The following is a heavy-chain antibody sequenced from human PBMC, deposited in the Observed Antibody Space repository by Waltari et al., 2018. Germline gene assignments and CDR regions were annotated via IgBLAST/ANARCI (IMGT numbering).Heavy chain of an antibody. CDR2: IYPGDSDT. Sequence: EVQLVQSGAEVKKPGESLKISCKGSGYSFTSYWIGWVRQMPGKGLEWMGIIYPGDSDTRYSPSFQGQVTISADKSISTAYLQWSSLKASDTAMYYCARRKGSYFPAYYYYGMDVRGQGTTVTVSS. CDR1: GYSFTSYW. D-gene: IGHD1-26*01. V-gene: IGHV5-51*01. CDR3: ARRKGSYFPAYYYYGMDV. J-gene: IGHJ6*02.